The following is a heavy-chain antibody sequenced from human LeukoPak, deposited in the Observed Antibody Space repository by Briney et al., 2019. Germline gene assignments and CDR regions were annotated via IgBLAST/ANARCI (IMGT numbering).Heavy chain of an antibody. CDR1: GITLSNCG. D-gene: IGHD3-22*01. J-gene: IGHJ4*02. CDR2: ISASGGRT. Sequence: PGGTLRPSCAVSGITLSNCGMSWVRQAPGNGLEWFAGISASGGRTKYPDSVKSPFTISRDNSKNTLYLQMNSLRAEDTAVYFCAKRGVVIRVILVGFHTEAYYFDSWGQGALVTVSS. CDR3: AKRGVVIRVILVGFHTEAYYFDS. V-gene: IGHV3-23*01.